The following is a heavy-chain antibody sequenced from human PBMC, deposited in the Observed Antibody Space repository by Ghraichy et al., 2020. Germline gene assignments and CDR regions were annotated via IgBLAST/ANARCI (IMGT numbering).Heavy chain of an antibody. CDR3: AGRGYCSSTSCYIELFDY. CDR1: GGSFSGYY. D-gene: IGHD2-2*02. CDR2: INHSGST. V-gene: IGHV4-34*01. J-gene: IGHJ4*02. Sequence: SETLSLTCAVYGGSFSGYYWSWIRQPPGKGLEWIGEINHSGSTNYNPSLKSRVTISVDTSKNQFSLKLSSVTAADTAVYYCAGRGYCSSTSCYIELFDYWGQGTLVTVSS.